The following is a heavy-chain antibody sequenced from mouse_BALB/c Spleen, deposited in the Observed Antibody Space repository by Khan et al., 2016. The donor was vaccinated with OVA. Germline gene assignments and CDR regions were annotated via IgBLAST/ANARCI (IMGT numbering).Heavy chain of an antibody. J-gene: IGHJ3*01. CDR1: GDSITSGY. V-gene: IGHV3-8*02. CDR2: ISYSGST. CDR3: ARYDYDYDGAFAY. D-gene: IGHD2-4*01. Sequence: EVQLQESGPSLVKPSQTLSLTCSVTGDSITSGYWNWIRKFPGNKLEYMGYISYSGSTYYNPSLKSRISITRDTFKNQYSLQLNSVTTEDTATYYCARYDYDYDGAFAYWVQGTLVTVSA.